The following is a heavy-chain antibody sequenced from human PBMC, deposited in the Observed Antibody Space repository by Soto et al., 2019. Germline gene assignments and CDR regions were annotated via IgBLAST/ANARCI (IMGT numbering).Heavy chain of an antibody. CDR2: INSDGSST. V-gene: IGHV3-74*01. CDR1: GFAFSTFW. CDR3: ARDFEY. Sequence: EVQLVESGGGLVQPGGSLRLSCEASGFAFSTFWMHWVRQAPGKGLVWVSRINSDGSSTYYADSVKGRVTISRDNAKNTLYLKLNSLSPEDTAVYYCARDFEYWGQGTLVTVSS. J-gene: IGHJ4*02.